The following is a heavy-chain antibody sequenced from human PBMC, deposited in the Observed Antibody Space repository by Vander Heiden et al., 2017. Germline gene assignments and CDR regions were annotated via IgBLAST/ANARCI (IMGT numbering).Heavy chain of an antibody. CDR3: AKVRLGELSIIDF. CDR2: FSGIGGST. D-gene: IGHD3-16*02. Sequence: EVQLLESGGDLAQRGGSVSLSCTASGFTFSIFAMTWVRQPPGKGLEWVSTFSGIGGSTYYADSVKGRFTISRDDSKNTLYLQMNSLRAEDTAVYYCAKVRLGELSIIDFWGQGTLVTVSS. V-gene: IGHV3-23*01. CDR1: GFTFSIFA. J-gene: IGHJ4*02.